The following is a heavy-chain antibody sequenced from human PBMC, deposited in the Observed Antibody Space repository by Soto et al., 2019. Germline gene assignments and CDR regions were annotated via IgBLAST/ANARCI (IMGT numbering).Heavy chain of an antibody. V-gene: IGHV3-33*01. J-gene: IGHJ4*02. Sequence: QVQLVESGGGVVQPGRSLRLYCAASGFTFSIYGMHWVRQAPGNGLEWVAVIWYDGSNKYYADSVKGRFTISRDNSKNTLYLQMNSLRAEDTAVYYCARDSRGWYYFDYWGQGTLVTVSS. D-gene: IGHD6-19*01. CDR1: GFTFSIYG. CDR2: IWYDGSNK. CDR3: ARDSRGWYYFDY.